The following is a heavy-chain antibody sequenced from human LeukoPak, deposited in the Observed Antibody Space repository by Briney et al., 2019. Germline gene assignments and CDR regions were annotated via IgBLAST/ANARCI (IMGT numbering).Heavy chain of an antibody. CDR3: ATTGSGSYYDY. J-gene: IGHJ4*02. CDR2: INDDETST. V-gene: IGHV3-74*01. Sequence: SGGSLRLSCAASGFTFSTHGMHWVRQAPGKGLEWVSRINDDETSTGYADSVKGRFTISRDNAKNTLYLQMNSLRADDTAVYYCATTGSGSYYDYWGQGTLVTVSS. D-gene: IGHD1-26*01. CDR1: GFTFSTHG.